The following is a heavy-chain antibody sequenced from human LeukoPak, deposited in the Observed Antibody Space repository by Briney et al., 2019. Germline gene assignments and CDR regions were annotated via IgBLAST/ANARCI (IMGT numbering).Heavy chain of an antibody. D-gene: IGHD3-3*01. CDR3: ARWRGGMGLLNPPYFDY. Sequence: ASVKVSCKASGYTFTSYDINWVRQATGQGLEWMGWMNPNSGNTGYARKFQGRVTMTRNTSISTAYMELSSLRSEDTAVYYCARWRGGMGLLNPPYFDYWGLGTLVTVSS. J-gene: IGHJ4*02. CDR1: GYTFTSYD. CDR2: MNPNSGNT. V-gene: IGHV1-8*01.